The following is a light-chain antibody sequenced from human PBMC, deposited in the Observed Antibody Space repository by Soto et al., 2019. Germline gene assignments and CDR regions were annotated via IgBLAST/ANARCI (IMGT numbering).Light chain of an antibody. CDR2: GAS. V-gene: IGKV3-20*01. Sequence: EIVLTQSPGTLSLSPGERATLSCRASQSVSNNYLAWYQQKPGQAPRLLIYGASSRATGIPDRFSGSGSGTDFTLTISRLEPEDFAVYYCQQYGRSPWTFGQGTKVDIK. CDR1: QSVSNNY. CDR3: QQYGRSPWT. J-gene: IGKJ1*01.